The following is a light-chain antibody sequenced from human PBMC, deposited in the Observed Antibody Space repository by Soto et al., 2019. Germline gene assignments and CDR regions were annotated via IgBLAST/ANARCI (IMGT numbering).Light chain of an antibody. CDR1: QVISTA. Sequence: AIHLTQSPSSLSASVGDRVAITCRASQVISTAVAWFQEKPGKAPKLLIYDASILESGVPSRFSGSGSGTDFTLTINSLQPEDSATDYCQQLNAYPPALSFGGGTKVEIK. V-gene: IGKV1-13*02. J-gene: IGKJ4*01. CDR2: DAS. CDR3: QQLNAYPPALS.